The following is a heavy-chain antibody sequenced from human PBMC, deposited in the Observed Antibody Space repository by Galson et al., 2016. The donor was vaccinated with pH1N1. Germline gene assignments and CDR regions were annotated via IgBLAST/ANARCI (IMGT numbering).Heavy chain of an antibody. D-gene: IGHD4-23*01. CDR1: GFIFNTYS. CDR2: INAAGDIT. Sequence: SLRLSCAASGFIFNTYSMNWVRQAPGKGLEWVSVINAAGDITNYADSLKGRFTISRDNAKNSLYLQMNSLRAEDTAVYYCARPGNYDGDRRGAFDLWGQGTMVTVSP. J-gene: IGHJ3*01. V-gene: IGHV3-23*01. CDR3: ARPGNYDGDRRGAFDL.